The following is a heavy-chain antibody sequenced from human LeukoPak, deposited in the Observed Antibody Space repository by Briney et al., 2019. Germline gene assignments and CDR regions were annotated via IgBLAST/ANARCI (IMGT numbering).Heavy chain of an antibody. CDR3: AREGGDGGAHLDY. D-gene: IGHD3-16*01. CDR1: GFTFSDYA. V-gene: IGHV3-23*01. CDR2: IGGYGSVT. Sequence: PRGSLRLSCTAYGFTFSDYAFNWVRLAPGKGLEWVSIIGGYGSVTNYADSVSGRFTISRYNPKNTLYLLMSSLGAEDTAIYFCAREGGDGGAHLDYWGQGTLVTVSS. J-gene: IGHJ4*02.